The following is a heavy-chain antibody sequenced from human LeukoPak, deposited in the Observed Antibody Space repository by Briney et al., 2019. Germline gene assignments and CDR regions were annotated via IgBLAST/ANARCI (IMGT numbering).Heavy chain of an antibody. CDR3: AKDGKTRNWNYFQAKPVY. J-gene: IGHJ4*02. D-gene: IGHD1-7*01. CDR2: IKQDGSEK. Sequence: GGSLRLSCAASGFTFSSYWMSWVRQAPGKGLEWVAHIKQDGSEKYYVDSVKGRFTISRDNAKNSLYLQMNSLRAEDTAIYYCAKDGKTRNWNYFQAKPVYWGQGTLVTVSS. CDR1: GFTFSSYW. V-gene: IGHV3-7*03.